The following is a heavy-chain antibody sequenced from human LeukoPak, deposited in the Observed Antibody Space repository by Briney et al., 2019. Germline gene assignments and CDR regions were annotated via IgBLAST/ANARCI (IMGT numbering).Heavy chain of an antibody. CDR1: GFTFSSYG. J-gene: IGHJ4*02. CDR2: IRYDGSNK. D-gene: IGHD3-3*01. CDR3: AKDFWSGYFIGAVIDY. V-gene: IGHV3-30*02. Sequence: GGSLRLSCAASGFTFSSYGMHWVRQAPGKGLEWVAFIRYDGSNKYYADSVKGRFTISRDNSKNTLYLQMNSLRAEDTAVYYCAKDFWSGYFIGAVIDYWGQGTLVTVSS.